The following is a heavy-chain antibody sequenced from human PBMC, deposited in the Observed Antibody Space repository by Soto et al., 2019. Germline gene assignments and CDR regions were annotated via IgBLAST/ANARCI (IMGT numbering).Heavy chain of an antibody. D-gene: IGHD6-13*01. CDR3: AKGAPLLAAGTWWFDP. J-gene: IGHJ5*02. Sequence: GSLRLSGAAAGFSFTSYAMNWVRQAPGQGLEWVSTISYSGHTTYYADSVKGRFTISRDNSNNTLYLQVDSMRGEDTAVYYCAKGAPLLAAGTWWFDPWGQGTLVTVSS. CDR1: GFSFTSYA. V-gene: IGHV3-23*01. CDR2: ISYSGHTT.